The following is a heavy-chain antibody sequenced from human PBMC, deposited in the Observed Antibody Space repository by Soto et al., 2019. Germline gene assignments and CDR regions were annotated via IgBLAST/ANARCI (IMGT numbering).Heavy chain of an antibody. V-gene: IGHV1-24*01. CDR1: GYTLTELS. J-gene: IGHJ4*02. Sequence: ASVKVSCKVSGYTLTELSMHWVRQAPGKGLEWMGGFDPEDGETIYAQKFQGRVTMTEDTSTDTAYMELSSLRSEDTAVYYCATVRGIAAAVSFDYWGQGTLVTVSS. CDR3: ATVRGIAAAVSFDY. D-gene: IGHD6-13*01. CDR2: FDPEDGET.